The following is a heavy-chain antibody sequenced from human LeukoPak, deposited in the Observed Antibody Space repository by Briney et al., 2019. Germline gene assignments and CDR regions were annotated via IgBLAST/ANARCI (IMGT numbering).Heavy chain of an antibody. CDR3: ARGLIAAAPGLFDY. CDR1: GFTFGDYA. V-gene: IGHV3-20*04. J-gene: IGHJ4*02. D-gene: IGHD6-13*01. Sequence: GGSLRLSCTASGFTFGDYALTWVRQAPGKGLEWVSGINWNGGSTGYADSVKGRFTISRDNANNSLYLQMNSLRAEDTALYYCARGLIAAAPGLFDYWGQGTLVTVSS. CDR2: INWNGGST.